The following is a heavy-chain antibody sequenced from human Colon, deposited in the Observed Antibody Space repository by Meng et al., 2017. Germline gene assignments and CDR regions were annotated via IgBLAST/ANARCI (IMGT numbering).Heavy chain of an antibody. J-gene: IGHJ5*01. D-gene: IGHD3-16*01. Sequence: QLHLQESGPGLVKPSETLSLPCRVSGDSIKNDDFSWGWIRQSPGKRLEWIGSVSYSGRTYYSPALQSRLTISLDRDRNYLSLNLTSVTAADTSIYYCASGTVGELEGHSGYNWFDSWGQGTLVTVSS. CDR1: GDSIKNDDFS. CDR2: VSYSGRT. V-gene: IGHV4-39*02. CDR3: ASGTVGELEGHSGYNWFDS.